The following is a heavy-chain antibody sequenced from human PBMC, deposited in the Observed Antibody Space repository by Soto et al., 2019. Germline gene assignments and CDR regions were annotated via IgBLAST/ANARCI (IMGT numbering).Heavy chain of an antibody. Sequence: QVQLQESGPGLVKPSGTLSLTCAVSNGSITSGNWWSWVRQPPGKGLEWIGDIYQTGSTNYTPSRRSRFIISVDKSKNNFSLSLSSVTAADTAVYFCARVWGALAPIAGWFGPWGRGILVTVSS. D-gene: IGHD3-16*01. CDR3: ARVWGALAPIAGWFGP. V-gene: IGHV4-4*02. CDR2: IYQTGST. CDR1: NGSITSGNW. J-gene: IGHJ5*02.